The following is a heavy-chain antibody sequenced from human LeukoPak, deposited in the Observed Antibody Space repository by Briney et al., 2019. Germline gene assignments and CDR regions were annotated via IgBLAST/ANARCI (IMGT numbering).Heavy chain of an antibody. CDR2: IKSKTDGGTT. Sequence: AGGSLRLSCAASGFTFSNAWMSWVRQAPGKGLEWVGRIKSKTDGGTTDYAAPVKGRFTISRDDSKNTLYLQMNSLKTEDTTVYYCTTSHYYDSSGYTWGQGTLVTVSS. CDR3: TTSHYYDSSGYT. CDR1: GFTFSNAW. J-gene: IGHJ5*02. D-gene: IGHD3-22*01. V-gene: IGHV3-15*01.